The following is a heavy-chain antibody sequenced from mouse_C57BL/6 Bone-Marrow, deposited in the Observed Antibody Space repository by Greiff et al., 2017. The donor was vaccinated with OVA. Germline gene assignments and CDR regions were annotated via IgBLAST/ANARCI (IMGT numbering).Heavy chain of an antibody. V-gene: IGHV5-4*01. CDR1: GFTFSSYA. CDR2: ISDGGSYT. J-gene: IGHJ4*01. Sequence: EVQLVESGGGLVKPGGSLKLSCAASGFTFSSYAMSWVRQTPEKRLEWVATISDGGSYTYYPDNVKGRFTISRDNAKNNLYLQMSHLKSEDTAMYYCARVNAMDYWGQGTSVTFSS. CDR3: ARVNAMDY.